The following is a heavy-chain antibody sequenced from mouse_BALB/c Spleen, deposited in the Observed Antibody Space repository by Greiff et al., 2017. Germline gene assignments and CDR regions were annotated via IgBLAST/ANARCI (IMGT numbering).Heavy chain of an antibody. J-gene: IGHJ2*01. CDR2: ISSGSSTI. D-gene: IGHD2-13*01. CDR3: AREGDYVY. V-gene: IGHV5-17*02. Sequence: EVKVVESGGGLVQPGGSRKLSCAASGFTFSSFGMHWVRQAPEKGLEWVAYISSGSSTIYYADTVKGRYNISRDNPKNTLFLQMTSLRSEDTAMYYCAREGDYVYWGQGTTLTVSS. CDR1: GFTFSSFG.